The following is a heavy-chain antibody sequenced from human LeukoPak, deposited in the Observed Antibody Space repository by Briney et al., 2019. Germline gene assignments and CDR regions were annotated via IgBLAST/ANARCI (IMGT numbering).Heavy chain of an antibody. CDR3: ATWAFYHSLDV. CDR1: GFTFDAYA. CDR2: INKDGSAT. V-gene: IGHV3-43*02. D-gene: IGHD1-26*01. Sequence: GGSLRLSYEASGFTFDAYAMHWVRQAPGKGLEWVSLINKDGSATYYADSVKGRFTISRDNSKNSLYLQMNSLRSEDTALYYCATWAFYHSLDVWGQGTTVTVSS. J-gene: IGHJ6*02.